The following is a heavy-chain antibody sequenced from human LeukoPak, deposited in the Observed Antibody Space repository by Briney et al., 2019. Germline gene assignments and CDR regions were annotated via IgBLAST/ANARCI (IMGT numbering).Heavy chain of an antibody. CDR2: INPSGGST. CDR3: ARDGTAAETFDY. D-gene: IGHD6-13*01. CDR1: GYTFTNYY. J-gene: IGHJ4*02. V-gene: IGHV1-46*01. Sequence: GASVKVSCKASGYTFTNYYMHWVRQAPGQGLEWMGIINPSGGSTSYAQKFQGRVTMTRDMSTSTVYMELSSLRSEDTAVYYCARDGTAAETFDYWGQGTLVTVSS.